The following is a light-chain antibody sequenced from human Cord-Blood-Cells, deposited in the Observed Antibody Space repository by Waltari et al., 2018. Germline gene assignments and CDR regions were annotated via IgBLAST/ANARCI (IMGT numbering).Light chain of an antibody. CDR3: QQYYSYPRT. Sequence: AIRMTTSPSSLSAATGDRVTITCRAGQGISSYLPLYQQKPGKSPKLLIYAASTLQSVVPSRFSGSVSGTDFTLTISYLQSEDFATYYCQQYYSYPRTFGQGTKVEIK. CDR1: QGISSY. V-gene: IGKV1-8*01. J-gene: IGKJ1*01. CDR2: AAS.